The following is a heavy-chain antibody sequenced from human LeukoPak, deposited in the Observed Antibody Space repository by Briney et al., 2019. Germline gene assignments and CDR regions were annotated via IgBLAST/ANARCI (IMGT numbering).Heavy chain of an antibody. J-gene: IGHJ6*03. CDR3: AGKGDIVVVPATILARVEFYYYYMDV. CDR1: GRSISSYY. CDR2: IYTCGST. V-gene: IGHV4-4*07. Sequence: SETLSLTCTVSGRSISSYYWSWIRQPGGKGLEWIVRIYTCGSTNFNPSLESRVTQSADSCKNHSSLKLSSVTAADTAVYYCAGKGDIVVVPATILARVEFYYYYMDVWGKGTTVTVSS. D-gene: IGHD2-2*01.